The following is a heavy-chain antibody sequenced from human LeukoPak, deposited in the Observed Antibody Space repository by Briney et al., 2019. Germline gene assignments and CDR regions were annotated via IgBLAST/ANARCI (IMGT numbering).Heavy chain of an antibody. D-gene: IGHD3-10*01. Sequence: PGGSLRLSCAASGFTFSSFAMHWVRQAPGKGPEWVAVVRGNGDSTNYADSVKGRFTISRDNSKNTLYLKMNSLRDEDTAVYYCAKGFFGSGSFPHNFDYWGQGTLVTVSS. CDR2: VRGNGDST. CDR3: AKGFFGSGSFPHNFDY. CDR1: GFTFSSFA. J-gene: IGHJ4*02. V-gene: IGHV3-23*01.